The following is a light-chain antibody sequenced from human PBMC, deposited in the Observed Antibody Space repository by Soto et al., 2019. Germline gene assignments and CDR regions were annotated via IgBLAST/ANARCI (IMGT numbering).Light chain of an antibody. CDR1: QSISSY. V-gene: IGKV1-39*01. J-gene: IGKJ1*01. CDR3: QQSYTTPRT. CDR2: APS. Sequence: DIEMTQSPSSLSASVGDRVTITCRASQSISSYLNWYQQKPGNAPNLLIYAPSTLQSGVPSRFSDYGSETDFTLTISNLQAEDFATYYGQQSYTTPRTFGQGTKVEVK.